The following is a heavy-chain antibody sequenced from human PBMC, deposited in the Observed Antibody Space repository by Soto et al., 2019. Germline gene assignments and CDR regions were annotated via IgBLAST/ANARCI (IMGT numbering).Heavy chain of an antibody. J-gene: IGHJ4*01. CDR3: AWGYRWWLGFEN. CDR1: GYSFTRYW. D-gene: IGHD2-15*01. CDR2: IFPADSDT. V-gene: IGHV5-51*01. Sequence: GESLKISCKASGYSFTRYWIGWVRQMPGKGLEWVGIIFPADSDTRYSPSFEGQVTISVVNSIDTAYLQWRSLKTSDNAVYSGAWGYRWWLGFENWGQGTLVTVSS.